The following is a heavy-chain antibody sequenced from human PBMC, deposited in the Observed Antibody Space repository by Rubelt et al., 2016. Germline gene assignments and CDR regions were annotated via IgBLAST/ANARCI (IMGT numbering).Heavy chain of an antibody. V-gene: IGHV4-39*07. CDR2: INHSGSA. D-gene: IGHD5-18*01. CDR3: ARLYTHGYTY. Sequence: QLQLQESGPGLVKPSETLSLTCTVSGGSISSSSYYWGWIRQPPGKGLEWIGEINHSGSADSKSSLKSRVTMSVDTSKNQFSLRLTSVTAADTAVDYCARLYTHGYTYWGQGVLVTVSS. CDR1: GGSISSSSYY. J-gene: IGHJ4*02.